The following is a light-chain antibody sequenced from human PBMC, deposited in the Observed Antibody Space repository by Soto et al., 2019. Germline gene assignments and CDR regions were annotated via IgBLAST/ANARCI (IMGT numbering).Light chain of an antibody. CDR1: QSVSSS. J-gene: IGKJ1*01. CDR3: QQYNNWPRT. Sequence: EIVMTQSPANLSVSPGERATLSCRASQSVSSSLAWYQQKPGQAPRLLIYGASTRATGIPARFSGSGSGTEFTLTISSLQSEDSAIYYCQQYNNWPRTFGQGTKVDIK. CDR2: GAS. V-gene: IGKV3-15*01.